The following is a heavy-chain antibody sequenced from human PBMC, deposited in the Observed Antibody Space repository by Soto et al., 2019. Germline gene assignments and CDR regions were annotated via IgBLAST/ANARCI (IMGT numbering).Heavy chain of an antibody. D-gene: IGHD4-17*01. Sequence: DVQLLESGGGLVQPGGSLRLSCAASGFTFSSYAMSWVRQAPGKGLEWVSAISGRGGSTYYADSVKGRFTISRDNSKNTLYLQMNSLSAEDTDVYYCAKLAGDYRGAFDIWGQGTMVTVSS. CDR1: GFTFSSYA. CDR3: AKLAGDYRGAFDI. CDR2: ISGRGGST. V-gene: IGHV3-23*01. J-gene: IGHJ3*02.